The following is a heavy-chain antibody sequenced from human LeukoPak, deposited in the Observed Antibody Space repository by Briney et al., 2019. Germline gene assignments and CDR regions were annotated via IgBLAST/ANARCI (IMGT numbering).Heavy chain of an antibody. CDR2: ISSSAATT. CDR1: GFRFSDYY. CDR3: ARDRGATVTTVGY. J-gene: IGHJ4*02. D-gene: IGHD4-17*01. V-gene: IGHV3-11*04. Sequence: GGSLRLSCVTSGFRFSDYYMRWIRQAPGKGPEWIAHISSSAATTLYADSVKGRFTVSRDNAKNSLYLEMTSLRAEDTAVYYCARDRGATVTTVGYWGQGTLVTVSS.